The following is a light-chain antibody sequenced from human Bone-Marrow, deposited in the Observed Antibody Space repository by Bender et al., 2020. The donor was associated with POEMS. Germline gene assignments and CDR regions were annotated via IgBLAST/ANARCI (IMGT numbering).Light chain of an antibody. CDR3: AAWDAGLSGGV. CDR2: SDN. Sequence: QSVLTQPPSASGTPGQRVTISCSGSNSNIGTNPVNCYQQFPGTAPKHPIYSDNQRPSGVPDRFYAFESGTSASLAISGLQSEDEADYYCAAWDAGLSGGVFGGGTKLTVL. J-gene: IGLJ3*02. CDR1: NSNIGTNP. V-gene: IGLV1-44*01.